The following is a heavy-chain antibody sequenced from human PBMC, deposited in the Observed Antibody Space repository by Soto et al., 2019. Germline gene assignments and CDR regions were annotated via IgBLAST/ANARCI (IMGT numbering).Heavy chain of an antibody. CDR1: GYTFTSYD. D-gene: IGHD6-13*01. CDR3: ARVPRAAAAGTFDY. CDR2: MNPNSGNT. V-gene: IGHV1-8*01. Sequence: GASVKVSCKASGYTFTSYDINWVRQATGQGLEWMGWMNPNSGNTGYAQKFQGRVTMTRNTSISTAYMEPSSLRSEDTAVYYCARVPRAAAAGTFDYWGQGTLVTVSS. J-gene: IGHJ4*02.